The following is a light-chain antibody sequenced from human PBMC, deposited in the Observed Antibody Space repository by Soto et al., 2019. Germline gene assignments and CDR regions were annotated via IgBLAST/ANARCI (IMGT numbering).Light chain of an antibody. V-gene: IGLV6-57*04. CDR1: SGSIASNY. Sequence: NFMLTQPHSVLESPGKTVTISCSRSSGSIASNYVQWYQQRPGSAPTTVIYEDNQRPSGVPDRFSGSIDSSSNSASLTISGLKTEDEADYYCQSYDSNIWVFGGGTKLTVL. J-gene: IGLJ3*02. CDR2: EDN. CDR3: QSYDSNIWV.